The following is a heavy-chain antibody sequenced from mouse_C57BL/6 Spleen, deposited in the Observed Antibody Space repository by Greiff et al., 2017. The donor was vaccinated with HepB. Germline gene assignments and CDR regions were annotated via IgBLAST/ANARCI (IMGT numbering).Heavy chain of an antibody. J-gene: IGHJ1*03. CDR1: GYSITSGYY. Sequence: EVKLQESGPGLVKPSQSLSLTCSVTGYSITSGYYWNWIRQFPGNKLEWMGYISYDGSNNYNPSLKNRISITRDTSKNQFFLKLNSVTTEDTATYYCAERGITTRPYWYFDVWGTGTTVTVSS. CDR2: ISYDGSN. D-gene: IGHD1-1*01. CDR3: AERGITTRPYWYFDV. V-gene: IGHV3-6*01.